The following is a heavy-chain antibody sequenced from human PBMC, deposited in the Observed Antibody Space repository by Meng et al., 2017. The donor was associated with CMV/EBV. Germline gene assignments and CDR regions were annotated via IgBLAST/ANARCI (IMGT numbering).Heavy chain of an antibody. D-gene: IGHD6-13*01. CDR3: ARDRQHGYYGMDV. CDR1: GFTFSSYW. V-gene: IGHV3-7*01. CDR2: IKQDGSEK. J-gene: IGHJ6*02. Sequence: GGSLKISCAASGFTFSSYWMSWVRQAPGKGLEWVANIKQDGSEKYYVDSVKGRFTISRDNAKNSLYLQMNSLRAEDTAVYYCARDRQHGYYGMDVWGQGTTVTVSS.